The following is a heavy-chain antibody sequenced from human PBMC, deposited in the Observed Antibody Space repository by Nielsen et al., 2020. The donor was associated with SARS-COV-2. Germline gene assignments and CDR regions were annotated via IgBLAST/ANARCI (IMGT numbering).Heavy chain of an antibody. D-gene: IGHD6-19*01. Sequence: SETLSLTCTVSGGSISSSSYYWGWIRQPPGKGLEWIGSIYYSGSTYYNPSLKSRVTISVDTSKNQFSLKLSSVTAADTAVYYCAITYNGWPYNRFDPWGQVTLVTISS. CDR1: GGSISSSSYY. CDR3: AITYNGWPYNRFDP. J-gene: IGHJ5*02. V-gene: IGHV4-39*01. CDR2: IYYSGST.